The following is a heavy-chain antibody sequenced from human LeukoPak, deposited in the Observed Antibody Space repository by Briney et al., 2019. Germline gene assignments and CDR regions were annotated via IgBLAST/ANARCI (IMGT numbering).Heavy chain of an antibody. CDR2: IYTSGST. Sequence: PSETLSLTCTVSGGSISSYYWSWIRQPAGKGLEWIGRIYTSGSTNYNPSLKSRVTMSVDTSKNQFSLKLSSVTAADTAVYYCARERRDYFYYYYYMDVWGKGTTVTISS. V-gene: IGHV4-4*07. CDR3: ARERRDYFYYYYYMDV. CDR1: GGSISSYY. D-gene: IGHD2/OR15-2a*01. J-gene: IGHJ6*03.